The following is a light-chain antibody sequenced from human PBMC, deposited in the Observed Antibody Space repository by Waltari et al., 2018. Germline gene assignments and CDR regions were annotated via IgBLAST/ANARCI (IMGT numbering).Light chain of an antibody. CDR3: HVWDANNDPGV. J-gene: IGLJ1*01. CDR2: HDT. V-gene: IGLV3-21*04. Sequence: SYVLTPPPPLSVAPGQTARIICGGHDTGTKRLTSYRQRPSQDPVLLISHDTDRRSGIPERFSGSNSGNTATLTINRVEAGDEGDYYCHVWDANNDPGVFGTGTEVTVL. CDR1: DTGTKR.